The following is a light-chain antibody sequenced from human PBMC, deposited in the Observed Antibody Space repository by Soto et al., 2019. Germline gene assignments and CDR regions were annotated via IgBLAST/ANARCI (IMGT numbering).Light chain of an antibody. CDR1: SSDVGSYNL. CDR3: CSYAGSNTFV. J-gene: IGLJ1*01. V-gene: IGLV2-23*01. Sequence: QSVLTQPASVSGSPGQSITISCTGTSSDVGSYNLVSWYQHHPGKAPKLMIYEGSKRPSGVSNRFSGSKSGNTASPTISGLQAEDEADYFCCSYAGSNTFVFGTGTKVTVL. CDR2: EGS.